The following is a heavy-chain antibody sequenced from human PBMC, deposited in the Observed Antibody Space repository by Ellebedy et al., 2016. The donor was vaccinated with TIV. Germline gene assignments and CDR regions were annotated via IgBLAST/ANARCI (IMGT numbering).Heavy chain of an antibody. CDR2: ITNKPYGYTT. Sequence: GGSLRLSCAASGFTFTDHYMDWVRQAPGKGLEWVSRITNKPYGYTTNYAASVKGRFTVSRDDSKSSLDLQMNSLKPEDTAVYYCARDTATALDLWGQGTLVTVSS. J-gene: IGHJ5*02. V-gene: IGHV3-72*01. CDR3: ARDTATALDL. D-gene: IGHD6-13*01. CDR1: GFTFTDHY.